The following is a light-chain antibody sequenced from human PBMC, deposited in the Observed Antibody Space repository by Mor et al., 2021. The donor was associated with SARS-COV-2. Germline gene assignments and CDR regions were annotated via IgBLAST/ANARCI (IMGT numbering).Light chain of an antibody. J-gene: IGLJ3*02. V-gene: IGLV3-21*02. CDR1: NIGTKG. CDR3: QVWDSSSDHVV. Sequence: IWGGNNIGTKGVHWYQQRPGQAPVLVVYDDNNRPSGIPERFSGANSGNTATLTISMVEAGDEADYYCQVWDSSSDHVVFGGG. CDR2: DDN.